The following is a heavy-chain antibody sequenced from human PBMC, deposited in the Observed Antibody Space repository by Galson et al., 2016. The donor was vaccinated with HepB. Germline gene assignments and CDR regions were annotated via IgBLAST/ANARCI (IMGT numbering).Heavy chain of an antibody. CDR3: AKVDSSGFQGAYYFDW. V-gene: IGHV3-23*01. CDR1: GFTFRTYA. J-gene: IGHJ4*02. CDR2: ISGNGNYD. Sequence: SLRLSCAASGFTFRTYAMSWVRRAPGKGLEWVSSISGNGNYDYYVDSVEGRFTISSDNSKNTLYLDMNSLRDEDTAGYYCAKVDSSGFQGAYYFDWWGQGTLVSASS. D-gene: IGHD6-13*01.